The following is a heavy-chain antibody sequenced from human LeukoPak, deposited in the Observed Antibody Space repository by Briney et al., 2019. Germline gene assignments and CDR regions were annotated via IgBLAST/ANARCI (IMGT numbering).Heavy chain of an antibody. D-gene: IGHD3-9*01. CDR3: ARATIFGWFDP. J-gene: IGHJ5*02. Sequence: GGSLRLSRAASGFTLSSYSMNWVRQAPRKGLEWVSSISSSSSYIYYADSVKGRFTISRDNAKSSLYLQMNSLRAEDTAVYYCARATIFGWFDPWGQGTLVTVPS. V-gene: IGHV3-21*01. CDR1: GFTLSSYS. CDR2: ISSSSSYI.